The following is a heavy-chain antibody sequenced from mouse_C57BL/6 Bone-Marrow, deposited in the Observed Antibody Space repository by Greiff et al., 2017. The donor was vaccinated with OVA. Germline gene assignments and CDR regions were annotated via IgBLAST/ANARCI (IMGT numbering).Heavy chain of an antibody. CDR1: GSTFSSYG. J-gene: IGHJ2*01. CDR3: ARHGDYGSFFDY. CDR2: ISSGGSYT. D-gene: IGHD1-1*01. Sequence: LPPSCPPPGSTFSSYGMSWVRQTPDKRLEWVATISSGGSYTYYPDSVKGRFTISRDNAKNTLYLQMSSLKSEDTAMYYCARHGDYGSFFDYWGQGTTLTVSS. V-gene: IGHV5-6*01.